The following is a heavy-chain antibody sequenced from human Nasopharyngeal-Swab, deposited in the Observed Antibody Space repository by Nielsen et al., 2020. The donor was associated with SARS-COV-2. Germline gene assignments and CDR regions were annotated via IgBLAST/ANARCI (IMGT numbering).Heavy chain of an antibody. CDR3: ASHCSGGSCYSFWYFQH. CDR2: IYSGGST. CDR1: GFTVSSNY. J-gene: IGHJ1*01. V-gene: IGHV3-53*01. D-gene: IGHD2-15*01. Sequence: GGSLRLSCAASGFTVSSNYTSWVRQAPGKGLEWVSVIYSGGSTYYADSVKGRFTISRDNSKNTLYLQMNSLRAEDTAVYYCASHCSGGSCYSFWYFQHWGQGTLVTVSS.